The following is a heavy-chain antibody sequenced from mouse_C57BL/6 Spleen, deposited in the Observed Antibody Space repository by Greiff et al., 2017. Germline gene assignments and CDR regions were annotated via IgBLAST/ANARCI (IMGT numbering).Heavy chain of an antibody. Sequence: QVQLQQSGAELVRPGASVTLSCKASGYTFTDYEMHWVKQTPVHGLEWIGAIDPETGGTAYNQKFKGKAILTADKSSSTAYMELRSLTSEDSAVYYCTRKLRDYAMDYWGQGTSVTVSS. D-gene: IGHD2-4*01. CDR2: IDPETGGT. J-gene: IGHJ4*01. CDR1: GYTFTDYE. CDR3: TRKLRDYAMDY. V-gene: IGHV1-15*01.